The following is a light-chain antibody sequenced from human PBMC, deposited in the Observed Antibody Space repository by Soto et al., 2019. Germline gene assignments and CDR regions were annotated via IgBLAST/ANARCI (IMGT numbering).Light chain of an antibody. Sequence: ENVLTQSPGNLSLSPGERATLSCRASQSVRSSYLAWYQQKPGQAPRLLIYGASSRATGIPDRISGSGSGTDFTLTISRLEPEDFAVYYCQQYGSPPQTFGQGTKVDIK. J-gene: IGKJ1*01. CDR1: QSVRSSY. CDR3: QQYGSPPQT. CDR2: GAS. V-gene: IGKV3-20*01.